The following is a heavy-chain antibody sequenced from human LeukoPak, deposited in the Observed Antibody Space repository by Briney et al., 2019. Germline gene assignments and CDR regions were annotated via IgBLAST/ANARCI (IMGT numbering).Heavy chain of an antibody. Sequence: SETLSLTCTVSGGSIGRSGYYWGWIRQPPGRGLEWIGSITNSGSTYYNPSLTSRVTISVDTSKKQFSLRLTSVTAADTAVFYCATTTHSGSHDYWGQGILVTVSS. CDR1: GGSIGRSGYY. D-gene: IGHD1-26*01. CDR2: ITNSGST. J-gene: IGHJ4*02. CDR3: ATTTHSGSHDY. V-gene: IGHV4-39*01.